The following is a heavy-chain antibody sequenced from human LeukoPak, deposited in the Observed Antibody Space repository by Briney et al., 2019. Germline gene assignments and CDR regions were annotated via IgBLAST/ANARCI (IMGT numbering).Heavy chain of an antibody. V-gene: IGHV3-23*01. CDR1: GFTFDDYG. J-gene: IGHJ4*02. D-gene: IGHD3-10*01. CDR3: AKDGLWFGTNRFDY. CDR2: ISGSGGST. Sequence: PGGSLRLSCAASGFTFDDYGMSWVRQAPGKGLEWVSAISGSGGSTYYADSVKGRFTISRDNSKNTLYLQMNSLRAEDTAVYYCAKDGLWFGTNRFDYWGQGTLVTVSS.